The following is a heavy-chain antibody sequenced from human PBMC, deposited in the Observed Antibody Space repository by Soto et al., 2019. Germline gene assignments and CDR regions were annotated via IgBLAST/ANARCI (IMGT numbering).Heavy chain of an antibody. D-gene: IGHD3-10*01. CDR2: IYYSGST. Sequence: SETLSLTCTVSGGSISSYHWSWIRQSPGKGLEWIGYIYYSGSTDFNPSLKSRGTISLDTSQNQFSLKLTSVTAADTAGYYWARVVGFYGSGTFYYYMDVWGKGTTVTVSS. V-gene: IGHV4-59*01. CDR3: ARVVGFYGSGTFYYYMDV. CDR1: GGSISSYH. J-gene: IGHJ6*03.